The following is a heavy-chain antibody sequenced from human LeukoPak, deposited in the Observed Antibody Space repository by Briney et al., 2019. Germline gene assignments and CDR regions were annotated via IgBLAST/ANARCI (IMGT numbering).Heavy chain of an antibody. V-gene: IGHV3-23*01. Sequence: GGSLRLSCAASGFVFSSQDMGWVRQAPGKGLEWVSAISDGGSRTYYADSVKGRFTISRDNSKNTLHLQMNSLRAEDTAVYYCAKAGDYGDYGNDYWGQGTLVTVSS. CDR3: AKAGDYGDYGNDY. D-gene: IGHD4-17*01. J-gene: IGHJ4*02. CDR2: ISDGGSRT. CDR1: GFVFSSQD.